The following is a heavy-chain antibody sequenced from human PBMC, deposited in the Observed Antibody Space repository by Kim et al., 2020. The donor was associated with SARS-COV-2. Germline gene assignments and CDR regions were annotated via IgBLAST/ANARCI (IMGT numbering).Heavy chain of an antibody. CDR2: IYYSGST. CDR3: ARGQKTAYWYFDL. J-gene: IGHJ2*01. D-gene: IGHD2-21*02. V-gene: IGHV4-31*03. Sequence: SETLSLTCTVSGGSISSGGYYWSWIRQHPGKGLEWIGYIYYSGSTYYNPSLKSRVTISVDTSKNQFSLKLSSVTAADTDVYYCARGQKTAYWYFDLWGRGTLVTVSS. CDR1: GGSISSGGYY.